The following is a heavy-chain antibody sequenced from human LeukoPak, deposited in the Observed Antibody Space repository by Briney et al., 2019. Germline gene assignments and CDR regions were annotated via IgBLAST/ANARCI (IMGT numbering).Heavy chain of an antibody. CDR3: ARARHNTPLGYCSSTSCKRTYYYYGMDV. J-gene: IGHJ6*02. D-gene: IGHD2-2*01. CDR2: INHSGST. V-gene: IGHV4-34*01. CDR1: GFTFSSYA. Sequence: GSLRLSCAASGFTFSSYAMSWIRQPPGKGLEWIGEINHSGSTNYNPSLKSRVTISVDTSKNQFSLKLSSVTAADTAVYYCARARHNTPLGYCSSTSCKRTYYYYGMDVWGQGTTVTVSS.